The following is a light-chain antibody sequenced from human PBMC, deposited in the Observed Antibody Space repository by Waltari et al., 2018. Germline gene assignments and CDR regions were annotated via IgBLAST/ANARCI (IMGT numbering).Light chain of an antibody. Sequence: EIVLTQSPGTLSLSPGERATLSCRAGQSVSSSHFAWYQQKSGQAPRLLIYDASTRSTDIPDRFSGSWSVTYFTLTINRLESEDFAVYYCHQYARSPQTFGQGTKVEIK. V-gene: IGKV3-20*01. CDR1: QSVSSSH. CDR3: HQYARSPQT. CDR2: DAS. J-gene: IGKJ1*01.